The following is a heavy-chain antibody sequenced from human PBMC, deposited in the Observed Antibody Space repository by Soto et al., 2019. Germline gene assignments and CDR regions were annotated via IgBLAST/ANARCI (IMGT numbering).Heavy chain of an antibody. Sequence: SETLSLTCAVYGGSFSGYYWSWIRQPPGKGLEWIGEINHSGSTNYNPSLKSRVTISVDTSKNQFSLKLSSVTAADTAVYYCARTGLRVEAALDYWGQGTLVTVSS. V-gene: IGHV4-34*01. CDR3: ARTGLRVEAALDY. CDR2: INHSGST. CDR1: GGSFSGYY. D-gene: IGHD6-13*01. J-gene: IGHJ4*02.